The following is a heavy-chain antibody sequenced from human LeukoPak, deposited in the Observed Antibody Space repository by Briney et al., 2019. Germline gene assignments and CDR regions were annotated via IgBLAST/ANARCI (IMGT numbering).Heavy chain of an antibody. D-gene: IGHD4-11*01. J-gene: IGHJ6*02. Sequence: SETLSLTCAVYSGSFSGYYWSWIRQSPGKGLEWIGEINQSGSTNYKPSLKSRVTISGDTSKNQFSLKVRSVTAADTAVYYCARGPVTTVTFGNYYFYYSMDVWGQGTTVTVSS. CDR2: INQSGST. V-gene: IGHV4-34*01. CDR1: SGSFSGYY. CDR3: ARGPVTTVTFGNYYFYYSMDV.